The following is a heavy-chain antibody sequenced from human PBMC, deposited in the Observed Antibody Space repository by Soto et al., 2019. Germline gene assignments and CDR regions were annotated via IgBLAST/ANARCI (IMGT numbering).Heavy chain of an antibody. J-gene: IGHJ5*02. CDR1: GFTVSSNY. Sequence: EVQLVESGGGLIQPGGSLRLSCAASGFTVSSNYMSWVRQAPGKGLEWVSVIYSGGSTYYADSVKGRFTISRDNSKNTLYLQMNSLRAEDTAVYYCASIRWVRGVIGWFDPWGQGTLVTVSS. D-gene: IGHD3-10*01. V-gene: IGHV3-53*01. CDR2: IYSGGST. CDR3: ASIRWVRGVIGWFDP.